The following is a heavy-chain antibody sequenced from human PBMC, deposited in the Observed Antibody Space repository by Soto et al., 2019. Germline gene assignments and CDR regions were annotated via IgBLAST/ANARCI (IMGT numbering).Heavy chain of an antibody. D-gene: IGHD3-22*01. CDR3: ARVVPYYDSSGPGIRAFGI. Sequence: SQTLSLTCAVSGGSISSGGYSRSWIRQPPGKGLEWIGYIYHSGSTYYNPSLKSRVTISVDRSKNQFSLKLSSVTAADTAVYYCARVVPYYDSSGPGIRAFGIWGQGTMVTVSS. J-gene: IGHJ3*02. V-gene: IGHV4-30-2*01. CDR1: GGSISSGGYS. CDR2: IYHSGST.